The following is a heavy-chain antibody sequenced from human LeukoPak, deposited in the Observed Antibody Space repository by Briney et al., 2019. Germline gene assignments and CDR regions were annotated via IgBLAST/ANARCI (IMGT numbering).Heavy chain of an antibody. Sequence: SVKVSCKASGGTFSSYAISWVRQAPGQGLEWMGRIIPIFGIANYAQKFQGRVTITADKSTSTAYMELSSLRSEDTAVYYRAKKSSVVVTAGDAFDIWGQGTMVTVSS. CDR3: AKKSSVVVTAGDAFDI. V-gene: IGHV1-69*04. CDR2: IIPIFGIA. D-gene: IGHD2-21*02. J-gene: IGHJ3*02. CDR1: GGTFSSYA.